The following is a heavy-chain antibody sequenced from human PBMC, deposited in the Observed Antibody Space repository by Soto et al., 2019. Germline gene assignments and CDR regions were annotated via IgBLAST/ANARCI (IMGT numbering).Heavy chain of an antibody. CDR1: GFTLSNYV. J-gene: IGHJ3*02. V-gene: IGHV3-23*01. Sequence: GGSLRLSCAASGFTLSNYVVSWVRQAPGKGLEWVSGISGSGGNTYYADSVKGRFTISRDNSKNTLYVQMNSLRAEDTAVYYCAKDRVSYFYGSGSYVVVEAFDIWGQGTMVTVSS. D-gene: IGHD3-10*01. CDR3: AKDRVSYFYGSGSYVVVEAFDI. CDR2: ISGSGGNT.